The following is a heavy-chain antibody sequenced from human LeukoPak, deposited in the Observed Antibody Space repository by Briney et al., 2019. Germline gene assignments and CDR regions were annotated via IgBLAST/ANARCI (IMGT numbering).Heavy chain of an antibody. V-gene: IGHV3-21*01. CDR1: GFTFSSYS. J-gene: IGHJ4*02. Sequence: PGGSLRLSCAASGFTFSSYSMNWVRQAPGKGLEWVSSISSSSSYIYYADSVKGRFTISRDNAKNSLYLQMNSQRAEDTAVYYCASSGITGTGFDYWGQGTLVTVSS. CDR3: ASSGITGTGFDY. D-gene: IGHD1-20*01. CDR2: ISSSSSYI.